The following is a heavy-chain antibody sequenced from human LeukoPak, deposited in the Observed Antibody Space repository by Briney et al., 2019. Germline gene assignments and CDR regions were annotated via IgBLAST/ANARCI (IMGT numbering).Heavy chain of an antibody. V-gene: IGHV4-30-4*01. CDR2: INHSGST. CDR3: ARQRGYSGY. CDR1: GGSVSSGDFY. D-gene: IGHD5-12*01. J-gene: IGHJ4*02. Sequence: SQTLSLTCTVSGGSVSSGDFYWSWIRQPPGKGLEWIGEINHSGSTNYNPSLKSRVTISVDTSKNQFSLKLSSVTAADTAVYYCARQRGYSGYWGQGTLVTVSS.